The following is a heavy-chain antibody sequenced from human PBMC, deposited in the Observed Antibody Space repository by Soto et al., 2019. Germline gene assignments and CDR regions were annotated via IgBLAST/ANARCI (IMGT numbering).Heavy chain of an antibody. J-gene: IGHJ6*02. CDR1: GFSLTSPGMC. D-gene: IGHD1-20*01. CDR3: ARSIRGPRRFNGMDV. CDR2: IERDDDDK. V-gene: IGHV2-70*13. Sequence: SGPTLVNPTETLTLTCTFSGFSLTSPGMCVSWIRQSPGKALEWLALIERDDDDKYYSTSLKTRLTISKDTRKNQVVLTMANMEPADTATYSCARSIRGPRRFNGMDVWGQGT.